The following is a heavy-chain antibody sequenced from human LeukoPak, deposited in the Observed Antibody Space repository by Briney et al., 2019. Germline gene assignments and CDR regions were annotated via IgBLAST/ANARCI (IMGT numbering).Heavy chain of an antibody. CDR2: IYYSGST. J-gene: IGHJ4*02. D-gene: IGHD2-15*01. CDR3: ARKRVYCSGGSCSAFDY. Sequence: SETLSLTCTVSGGSISSSSYYWGWIRQPPGKGLEWIGYIYYSGSTYYNPSLKSRVTISVDTSKNQFSLKLSSVTAADTAVYYCARKRVYCSGGSCSAFDYWGQGTLVTVSP. CDR1: GGSISSSSYY. V-gene: IGHV4-31*03.